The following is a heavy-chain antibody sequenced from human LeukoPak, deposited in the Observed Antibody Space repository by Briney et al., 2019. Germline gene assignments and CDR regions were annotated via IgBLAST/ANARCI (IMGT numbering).Heavy chain of an antibody. V-gene: IGHV1-2*04. Sequence: RASVKVSCKASGYTFTGYYMHWVRQAPGQGLEWMGWINPNSGGTNYAQKFQGWVTMTRDTSISTAYMELSRLRSDDTAVYYCARIRYYYGSGSYGHSGAFDIWGQGTMVTVSS. CDR1: GYTFTGYY. J-gene: IGHJ3*02. CDR3: ARIRYYYGSGSYGHSGAFDI. D-gene: IGHD3-10*01. CDR2: INPNSGGT.